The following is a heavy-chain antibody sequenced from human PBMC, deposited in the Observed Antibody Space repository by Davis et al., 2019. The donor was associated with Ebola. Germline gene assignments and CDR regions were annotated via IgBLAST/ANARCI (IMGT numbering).Heavy chain of an antibody. J-gene: IGHJ6*04. Sequence: PSETLSLTCAVYGGSFSGYYWSWIRQPPGKGLEWIGEINHSGSTNYNPSLKSRVTISVDTSKNQFSLKLSSVTAADTAVYYCARAGSGYSYGPGGFGYYYGMDVWGKGTTVTVSS. CDR2: INHSGST. CDR1: GGSFSGYY. D-gene: IGHD5-18*01. V-gene: IGHV4-34*01. CDR3: ARAGSGYSYGPGGFGYYYGMDV.